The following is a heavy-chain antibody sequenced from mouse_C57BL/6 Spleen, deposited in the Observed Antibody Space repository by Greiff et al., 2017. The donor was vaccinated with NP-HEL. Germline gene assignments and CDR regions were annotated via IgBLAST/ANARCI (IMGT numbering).Heavy chain of an antibody. CDR1: GFTFSSYG. V-gene: IGHV5-6*01. CDR2: ISSGGSYT. D-gene: IGHD1-1*01. Sequence: EVQGVESGGDLVKPGGSLKLSCAASGFTFSSYGMSWVRQTPDKRLEWVATISSGGSYTYYLDSVKGRFTISRDNAKNTLYLQMSSLKSEDTAMYYCARDYGSSYGYFDVWGTGTTVTVSS. CDR3: ARDYGSSYGYFDV. J-gene: IGHJ1*03.